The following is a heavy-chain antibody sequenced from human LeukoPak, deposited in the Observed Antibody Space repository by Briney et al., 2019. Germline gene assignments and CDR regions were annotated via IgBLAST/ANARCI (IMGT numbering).Heavy chain of an antibody. CDR1: GDSVSSNSAA. Sequence: SQTLSLTCAISGDSVSSNSAAWNWNRPSPSRGLEWLGRTYYRSKWYNDYAVSVKSRITINPDTSKNQFSLQLNSVTPEDTAVYYCARVTKLGYCSGGSCYSRYHGMDVWGQGTTVTVSS. D-gene: IGHD2-15*01. V-gene: IGHV6-1*01. CDR2: TYYRSKWYN. CDR3: ARVTKLGYCSGGSCYSRYHGMDV. J-gene: IGHJ6*02.